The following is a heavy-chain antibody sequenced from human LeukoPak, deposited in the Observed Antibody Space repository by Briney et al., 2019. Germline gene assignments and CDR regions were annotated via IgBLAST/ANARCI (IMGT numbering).Heavy chain of an antibody. J-gene: IGHJ5*02. Sequence: PGGSLRLSCAGSGFTFRGSAMHWVRQAPGQGLEWMGWINPNSGGTNYAQKFQGRVTMTRDTSISTAYMELSRLRSDDTAVYYCARDLPPNIAAPRWFWFDPWGQGTLVTVSS. CDR2: INPNSGGT. CDR3: ARDLPPNIAAPRWFWFDP. D-gene: IGHD6-13*01. V-gene: IGHV1-2*02. CDR1: GFTFRGSA.